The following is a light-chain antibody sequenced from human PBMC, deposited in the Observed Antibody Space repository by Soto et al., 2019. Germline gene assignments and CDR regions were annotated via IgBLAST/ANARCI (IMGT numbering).Light chain of an antibody. CDR1: QTVNSR. V-gene: IGKV3-15*01. Sequence: EIVCRHSPATLSSTPGERATLSCRASQTVNSRLAWYQHKPGQAPRLLIYHASRRATGFPGRFSGSGSGTDFTLTISSLQSEDLAVYYCQQDNNWPWTFGQGTKVDIK. CDR2: HAS. CDR3: QQDNNWPWT. J-gene: IGKJ1*01.